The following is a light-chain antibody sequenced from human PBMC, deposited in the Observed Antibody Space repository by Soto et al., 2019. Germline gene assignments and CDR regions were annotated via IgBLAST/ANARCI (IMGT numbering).Light chain of an antibody. CDR2: DAS. J-gene: IGKJ5*01. CDR3: QQRGDWPPAIT. CDR1: QSVGSY. Sequence: EIVLTQSPATLSLSPGERATLSCRASQSVGSYLAWFQVKPGQAPRLLIYDASDRATGVPDRFSGSGSGTDFTLTIRSLELEDFALYFCQQRGDWPPAITFGQGTRLEIK. V-gene: IGKV3-11*01.